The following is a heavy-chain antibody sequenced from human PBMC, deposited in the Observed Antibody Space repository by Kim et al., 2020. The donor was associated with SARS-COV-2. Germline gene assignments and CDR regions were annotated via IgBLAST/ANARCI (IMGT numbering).Heavy chain of an antibody. V-gene: IGHV4-4*06. Sequence: YNPSLNSRVTMSVTTSKNQFSMRLGSVTAADTAVYYCARGEGRLKAFDIWGQGTMVTVSS. J-gene: IGHJ3*02. CDR3: ARGEGRLKAFDI. D-gene: IGHD3-10*01.